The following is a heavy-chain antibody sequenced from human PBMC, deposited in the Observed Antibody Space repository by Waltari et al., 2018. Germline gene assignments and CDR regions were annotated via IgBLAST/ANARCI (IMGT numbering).Heavy chain of an antibody. CDR1: GGTFSSYA. Sequence: QVQLVQSGAEVKKPGSSVKVSCTASGGTFSSYAISWVRQAPGQGLEWMGGIIPIFGTANYAQKFQGRVTITADESTSTAYMELSSLRSEDTAVYYCASTYYYDSSGYPNSRPKFDYWGQGTLVTVSS. V-gene: IGHV1-69*13. D-gene: IGHD3-22*01. J-gene: IGHJ4*02. CDR2: IIPIFGTA. CDR3: ASTYYYDSSGYPNSRPKFDY.